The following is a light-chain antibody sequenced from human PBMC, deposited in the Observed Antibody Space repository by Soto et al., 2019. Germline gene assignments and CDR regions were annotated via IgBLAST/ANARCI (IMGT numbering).Light chain of an antibody. CDR2: DAS. J-gene: IGKJ1*01. CDR1: QSISSW. CDR3: QQYNSFWT. Sequence: DIHMTHSPSTLCASLGERVTITCRASQSISSWLAWYQQKPGKAPELLIYDASSLESGVPSRFSGSGSGTEFTLTISSLQPDDFATYYCQQYNSFWTFGQGTKVDIK. V-gene: IGKV1-5*01.